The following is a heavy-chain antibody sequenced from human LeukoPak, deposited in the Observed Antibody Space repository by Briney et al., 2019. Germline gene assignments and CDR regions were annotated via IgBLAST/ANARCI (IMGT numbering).Heavy chain of an antibody. J-gene: IGHJ4*02. Sequence: SETLSLTCNVSGGSINVDYITDYWSWICQPAGKGLEWIGRIHASEITSYNPSFRGRVTVSLDKSMNQVSLHLASVTAADTAVYYCARDLGINTGWYGFDSWGLGILVTVSS. CDR3: ARDLGINTGWYGFDS. CDR1: GGSINVDYITDY. V-gene: IGHV4-4*07. CDR2: IHASEIT. D-gene: IGHD6-19*01.